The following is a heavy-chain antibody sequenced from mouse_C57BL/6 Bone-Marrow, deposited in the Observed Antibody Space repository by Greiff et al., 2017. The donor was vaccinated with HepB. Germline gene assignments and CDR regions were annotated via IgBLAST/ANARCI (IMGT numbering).Heavy chain of an antibody. J-gene: IGHJ2*01. CDR2: IYPGNSDT. Sequence: EVQLQQSGTVLARPGASVKMSCKTSGYTFTSYWMHWVKQRPGQGLEWIGAIYPGNSDTSYNQKFKGKAKLTAVTSASTAYMELSSLTNEDSAVYYCTRGSYYMDDWGQGTTLTVSS. D-gene: IGHD2-12*01. V-gene: IGHV1-5*01. CDR3: TRGSYYMDD. CDR1: GYTFTSYW.